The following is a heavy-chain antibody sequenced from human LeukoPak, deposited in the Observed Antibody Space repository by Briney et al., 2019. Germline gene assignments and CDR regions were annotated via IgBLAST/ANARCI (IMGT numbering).Heavy chain of an antibody. V-gene: IGHV4-39*07. Sequence: SETLSLTCTVSGGSISSSSYYWGWIRQPPGKGLEWIGSIYYSGSTYYNPSLKSRVTISVDTSKNQFSLKLSSVTAADTAVYYCASELRYSYGYGDRAPIDYWGQGTLVTVSS. D-gene: IGHD5-18*01. CDR3: ASELRYSYGYGDRAPIDY. CDR2: IYYSGST. J-gene: IGHJ4*02. CDR1: GGSISSSSYY.